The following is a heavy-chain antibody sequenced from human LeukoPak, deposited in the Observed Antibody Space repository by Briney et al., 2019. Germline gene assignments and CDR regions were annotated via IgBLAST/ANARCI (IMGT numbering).Heavy chain of an antibody. V-gene: IGHV3-53*01. CDR3: AKVPVGAFDY. D-gene: IGHD1-26*01. CDR1: GFTVSSNY. Sequence: PGGSLRLSCAASGFTVSSNYMSWVRQAPGKGLEWVSVIYSGGSTYYADSVKGRFTISRDNSKTTLYLQMDSLRADDTAVYYCAKVPVGAFDYWGQGTLVTVSS. CDR2: IYSGGST. J-gene: IGHJ4*02.